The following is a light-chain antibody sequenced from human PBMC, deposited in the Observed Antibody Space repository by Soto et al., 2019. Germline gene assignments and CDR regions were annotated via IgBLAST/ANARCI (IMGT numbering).Light chain of an antibody. Sequence: QSALTQPASVSGSLGQSITISCTGTSSDVGGYNYVSWYQQHPGKAPKLMIYDVSNRPSGVSNRFSGSKSGNTASLTISGIQAEDEADYYCSSYTSSSTFGTGTKLTVL. CDR1: SSDVGGYNY. CDR3: SSYTSSST. J-gene: IGLJ1*01. V-gene: IGLV2-14*01. CDR2: DVS.